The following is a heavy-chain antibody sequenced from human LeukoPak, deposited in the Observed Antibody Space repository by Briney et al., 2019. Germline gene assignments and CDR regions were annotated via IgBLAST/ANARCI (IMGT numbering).Heavy chain of an antibody. J-gene: IGHJ3*02. V-gene: IGHV3-30*03. CDR1: GFTFSSYG. CDR3: AQTTVTTKWPIRWGAFDI. Sequence: GRSLRLSCAASGFTFSSYGMHWVRQAPGKGLEWVAVISYDGSNKYYADSVKGRFTISRDNSKNTLYLQMNSLRAEDTAVYYCAQTTVTTKWPIRWGAFDIWGQGTMVTVSS. D-gene: IGHD4-17*01. CDR2: ISYDGSNK.